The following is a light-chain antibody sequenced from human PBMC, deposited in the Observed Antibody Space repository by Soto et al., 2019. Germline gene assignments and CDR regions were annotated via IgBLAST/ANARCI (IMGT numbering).Light chain of an antibody. Sequence: EIMMTQSPATLSVSLGERATLSCRASQSVGNKIAWYHQKPGQAPRLLISGASTRATDIPARFSGGGSGTEFTLIINSLQSEDVAIYFCQQYSVWPPSFGPGTKVDVK. J-gene: IGKJ3*01. CDR1: QSVGNK. CDR2: GAS. V-gene: IGKV3-15*01. CDR3: QQYSVWPPS.